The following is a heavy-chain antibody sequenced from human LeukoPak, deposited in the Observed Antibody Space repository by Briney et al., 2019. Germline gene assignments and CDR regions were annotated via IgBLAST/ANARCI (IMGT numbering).Heavy chain of an antibody. J-gene: IGHJ4*02. CDR2: INSDGSST. CDR1: GFTFSSYW. CDR3: ARAERAAAGPSLH. D-gene: IGHD6-13*01. V-gene: IGHV3-74*01. Sequence: PPGGSMRLSCAASGFTFSSYWMHWVRHAPGKGLVWVSCINSDGSSTSYADSVKGRFTISRDNAKNTLYLQMNSRRAEDTAVYSCARAERAAAGPSLHWGQGTLVTVSS.